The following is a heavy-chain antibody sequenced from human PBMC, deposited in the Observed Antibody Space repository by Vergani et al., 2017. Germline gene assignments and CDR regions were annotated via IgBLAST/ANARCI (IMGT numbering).Heavy chain of an antibody. CDR2: IHTNRFI. CDR3: ARGNPYVDFDF. Sequence: QVQLQESGPGLVTPSQTLSLTCTVSGGSFNSGSYYWSWPRQPAGKRLEWIRRIHTNRFIHYNPSLNSRATISVDTSLNQISLKLTSVTATDTASYFCARGNPYVDFDFWGQGIMITGS. J-gene: IGHJ3*01. CDR1: GGSFNSGSYY. D-gene: IGHD3-16*01. V-gene: IGHV4-61*02.